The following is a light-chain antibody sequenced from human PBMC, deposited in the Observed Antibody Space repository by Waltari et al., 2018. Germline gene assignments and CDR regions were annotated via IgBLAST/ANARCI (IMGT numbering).Light chain of an antibody. CDR2: DVT. Sequence: QSALTPPRSVSGSLGQAVTIACTGTSPDVGGNNYFAWYQHHPGKATKPVIYDVTKWPSGVPDRFSGSKSGNTASLTISGLAGGDEADYYCCTDTGSAVVFGGGTKLTVL. CDR1: SPDVGGNNY. J-gene: IGLJ2*01. CDR3: CTDTGSAVV. V-gene: IGLV2-11*01.